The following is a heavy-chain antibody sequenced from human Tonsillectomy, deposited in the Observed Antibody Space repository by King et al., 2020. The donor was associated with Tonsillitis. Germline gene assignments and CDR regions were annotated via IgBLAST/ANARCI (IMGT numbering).Heavy chain of an antibody. D-gene: IGHD2/OR15-2a*01. CDR1: GFTFSSYA. Sequence: VQLVESGGGVVQPGRSLRLSCAASGFTFSSYAMHWVRQAPGKGLEWVAVISYDGSNKYYADSVKGRFTISRDNSKNTLYLQMNSVGAEDTAVYYCARDTDQIDYYFDYWGQGTLVTVSS. J-gene: IGHJ4*02. CDR2: ISYDGSNK. V-gene: IGHV3-30*04. CDR3: ARDTDQIDYYFDY.